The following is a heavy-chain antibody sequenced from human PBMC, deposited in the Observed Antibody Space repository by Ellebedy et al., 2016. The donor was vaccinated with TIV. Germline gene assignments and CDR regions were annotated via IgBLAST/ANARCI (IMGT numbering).Heavy chain of an antibody. D-gene: IGHD2-15*01. CDR1: GFTLSRYW. V-gene: IGHV3-74*01. Sequence: GESLKISCAASGFTLSRYWVHWVRQAPGQGLVWVSRIDPGGSTTNYADSVKGHFTISRDNAKNTLYLQMNSLRAEDTAVYYCARGHASGNLKDAFDIWGQGTMVTVSS. CDR3: ARGHASGNLKDAFDI. CDR2: IDPGGSTT. J-gene: IGHJ3*02.